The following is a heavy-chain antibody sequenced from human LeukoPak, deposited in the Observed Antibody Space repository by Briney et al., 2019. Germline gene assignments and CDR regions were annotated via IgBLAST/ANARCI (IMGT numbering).Heavy chain of an antibody. CDR1: GGSISSSSYY. V-gene: IGHV4-39*01. Sequence: SETLSLTCTVSGGSISSSSYYWGWIRQPPGKGLEWIGSIYYSGSTYYNPSLKSRVTISVDTSKNQFSLKLSSVTAADTAVYYCARRADAFDIWGQGTMVTVSS. J-gene: IGHJ3*02. CDR3: ARRADAFDI. CDR2: IYYSGST.